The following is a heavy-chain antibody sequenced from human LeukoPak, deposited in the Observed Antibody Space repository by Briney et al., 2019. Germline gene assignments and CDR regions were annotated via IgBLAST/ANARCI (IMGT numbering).Heavy chain of an antibody. CDR1: GFTFSSYS. D-gene: IGHD3-10*01. CDR2: ISSSSSTI. V-gene: IGHV3-48*04. CDR3: ARDLAMVRGRWFDP. J-gene: IGHJ5*02. Sequence: PGGSLRLPCAASGFTFSSYSMNWVRQAPGKGLEWVSYISSSSSTIYYADSVKGRFTISRDNAKNSLYLQMNSLRAEDTAVYYCARDLAMVRGRWFDPWGQGTLVTVSS.